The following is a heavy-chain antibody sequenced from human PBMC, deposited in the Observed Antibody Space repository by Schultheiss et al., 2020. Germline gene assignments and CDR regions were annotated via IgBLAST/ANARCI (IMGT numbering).Heavy chain of an antibody. D-gene: IGHD5-18*01. CDR2: IYYSGST. CDR3: ARGRGAMVLHYFDY. Sequence: SETLSLTCTVSGGSISSSSYYWGWIRQPPGKGLEWIGSIYYSGSTYYNPSLKSRVTISVDTSKNQFSLKLSSVTAADTAVYYCARGRGAMVLHYFDYWGQGTLVTVSS. V-gene: IGHV4-39*01. CDR1: GGSISSSSYY. J-gene: IGHJ4*02.